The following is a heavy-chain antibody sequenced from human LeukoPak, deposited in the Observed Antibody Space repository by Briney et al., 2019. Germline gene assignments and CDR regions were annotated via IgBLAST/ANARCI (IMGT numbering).Heavy chain of an antibody. CDR1: GGTFSSYA. CDR3: AQTYYYDSSGYSVDY. Sequence: SVTVSCKAPGGTFSSYAISWVRQAPGQGLEWMGGIIPIFGTANYAQKFQGRVTITADESTSTAYMELSSLRSEDTAVYYCAQTYYYDSSGYSVDYWGQGTLVTVSS. CDR2: IIPIFGTA. J-gene: IGHJ4*02. D-gene: IGHD3-22*01. V-gene: IGHV1-69*13.